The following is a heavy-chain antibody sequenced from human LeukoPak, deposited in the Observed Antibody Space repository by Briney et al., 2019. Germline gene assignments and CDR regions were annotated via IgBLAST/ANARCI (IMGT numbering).Heavy chain of an antibody. V-gene: IGHV4-39*07. CDR3: ASYSYYYDSSGYFDY. Sequence: SETLSLTCTVSGVSISSSSYYWGWIRQPPGKGLEWIGTIYYSGNTNYNPSLKSRVTISVDTSKNQFSLKLSSVTAADTAVYYCASYSYYYDSSGYFDYWGQGTLVTVSS. J-gene: IGHJ4*02. D-gene: IGHD3-22*01. CDR1: GVSISSSSYY. CDR2: IYYSGNT.